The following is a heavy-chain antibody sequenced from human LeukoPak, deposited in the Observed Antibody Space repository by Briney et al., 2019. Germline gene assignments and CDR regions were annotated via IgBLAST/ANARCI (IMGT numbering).Heavy chain of an antibody. CDR1: GYTFTSYY. V-gene: IGHV1-46*01. Sequence: GASVKVSCKASGYTFTSYYMPRVRQAPGQGLEWMGIINPSGGSTSYAQKFQGRVTITRNTSISTAYMELSSLRSEDTAVYYCARLKAEQLGPYYHYYMDVWGKGTTVTVSS. D-gene: IGHD6-6*01. CDR3: ARLKAEQLGPYYHYYMDV. CDR2: INPSGGST. J-gene: IGHJ6*03.